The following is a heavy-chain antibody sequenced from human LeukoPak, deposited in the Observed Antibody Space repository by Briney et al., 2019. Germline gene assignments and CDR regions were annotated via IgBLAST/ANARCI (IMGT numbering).Heavy chain of an antibody. CDR1: GYTFTGYY. J-gene: IGHJ3*02. V-gene: IGHV1-2*02. CDR3: GADSMPRGVFSYAFDI. Sequence: ASVKVSCKASGYTFTGYYMHWVRQAPGQVLEWMGWINPNSGGTNYAQKFQERVTITRDMSTRTAYMELSSLRSEDTAVYYCGADSMPRGVFSYAFDIWGQGTMVTVSS. D-gene: IGHD3-10*01. CDR2: INPNSGGT.